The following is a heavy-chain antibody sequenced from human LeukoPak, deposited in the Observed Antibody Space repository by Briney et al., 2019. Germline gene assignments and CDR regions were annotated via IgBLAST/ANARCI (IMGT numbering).Heavy chain of an antibody. CDR3: SRGDYGGGVVGTFDF. CDR2: IRSKAYGGTT. Sequence: RPGGSLRLSCGASGFTFSSYGMSWFRQAPGKGLEWVGFIRSKAYGGTTEFAASVKGRFTISRDDSKSFAYLQMNSLKTEDTAVYYCSRGDYGGGVVGTFDFWGQGTLVTVSS. D-gene: IGHD4-17*01. V-gene: IGHV3-49*03. J-gene: IGHJ4*02. CDR1: GFTFSSYG.